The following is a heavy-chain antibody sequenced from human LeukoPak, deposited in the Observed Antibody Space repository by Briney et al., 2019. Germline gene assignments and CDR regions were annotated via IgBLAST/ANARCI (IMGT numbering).Heavy chain of an antibody. J-gene: IGHJ4*02. CDR1: GGSISSGSYY. Sequence: KTSETLSLTGTVSGGSISSGSYYWSWIRQPAGKGLEWIGRIYTSGSTNYNPSLKSRVTIAVDTSKNHFSLKLSSVTAADTAVYYCARVHDFWSGGSYYLDYWGQGNLVTVSS. CDR2: IYTSGST. D-gene: IGHD3-3*01. V-gene: IGHV4-61*02. CDR3: ARVHDFWSGGSYYLDY.